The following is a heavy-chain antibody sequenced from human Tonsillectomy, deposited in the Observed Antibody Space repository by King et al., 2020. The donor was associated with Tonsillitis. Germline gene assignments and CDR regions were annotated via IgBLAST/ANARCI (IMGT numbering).Heavy chain of an antibody. Sequence: VQLVESGGGLVQPGGSLRLSCAASGFTFSSYWMSWVRQAPGKGLEWVANIKQEGSERYYMDSVKGRFTISRDNAKDSLYLQMNSLRAEDTAIYYCAKDSAMDPFDYWGQGTLVTVSS. CDR2: IKQEGSER. J-gene: IGHJ4*02. CDR1: GFTFSSYW. V-gene: IGHV3-7*03. CDR3: AKDSAMDPFDY. D-gene: IGHD2-15*01.